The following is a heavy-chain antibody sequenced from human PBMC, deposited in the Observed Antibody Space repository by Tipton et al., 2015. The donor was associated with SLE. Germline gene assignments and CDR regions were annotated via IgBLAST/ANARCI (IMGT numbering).Heavy chain of an antibody. CDR3: AKGRFRGFPDAFDI. CDR2: IYYSGST. CDR1: GGSISSGSYY. Sequence: TLSLTCTVSGGSISSGSYYWSWIRQPPGKGLEWIGYIYYSGSTYYNPSLKSRVTISVDTSKNQFSLKLSSVTAADTAVYYCAKGRFRGFPDAFDIWGQGTMVTVSS. V-gene: IGHV4-30-4*01. J-gene: IGHJ3*02. D-gene: IGHD3-10*01.